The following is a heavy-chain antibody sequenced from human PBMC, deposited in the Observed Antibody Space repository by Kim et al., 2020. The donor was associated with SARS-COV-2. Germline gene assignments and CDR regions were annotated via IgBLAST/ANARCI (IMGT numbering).Heavy chain of an antibody. J-gene: IGHJ4*02. CDR3: TSSVSSNFPNFDY. CDR2: IRSKAYGGTT. Sequence: GGSLRLSCTASGFSFGDYAMSWFRQAPGKGLEWVSFIRSKAYGGTTEYAASVKGRFIVSRDDSKSIAYLDMNSLKTEDTAVYYCTSSVSSNFPNFDYWGQGTLVTVSS. V-gene: IGHV3-49*03. CDR1: GFSFGDYA. D-gene: IGHD6-13*01.